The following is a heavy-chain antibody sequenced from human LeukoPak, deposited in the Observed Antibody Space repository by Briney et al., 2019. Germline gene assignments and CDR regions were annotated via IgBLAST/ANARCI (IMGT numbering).Heavy chain of an antibody. CDR2: FHYSGHI. Sequence: SETLSLTCTVSGGSIGTYYWSWIRQPPGKGLEWVGYFHYSGHINYNPSLKSRVTISADTSKNQLPLNLRSVTAADTAVYYCASAGVGEANFDYWGQGLLVTVSS. CDR1: GGSIGTYY. V-gene: IGHV4-59*01. D-gene: IGHD3-10*01. J-gene: IGHJ4*02. CDR3: ASAGVGEANFDY.